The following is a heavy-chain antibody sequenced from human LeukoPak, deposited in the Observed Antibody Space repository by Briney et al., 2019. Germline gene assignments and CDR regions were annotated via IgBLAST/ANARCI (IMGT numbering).Heavy chain of an antibody. CDR1: GFTVSSNY. V-gene: IGHV3-53*01. Sequence: PGGSLRLSCAASGFTVSSNYMSWVRQAPGKGLEWVSVIYSGGSTYYADSVKGRFTISRDNSKNTLYLQMNSLRAEDTAVYYCARGQDTAMVLEYYFDYWGQGTLVTVSS. D-gene: IGHD5-18*01. CDR2: IYSGGST. CDR3: ARGQDTAMVLEYYFDY. J-gene: IGHJ4*02.